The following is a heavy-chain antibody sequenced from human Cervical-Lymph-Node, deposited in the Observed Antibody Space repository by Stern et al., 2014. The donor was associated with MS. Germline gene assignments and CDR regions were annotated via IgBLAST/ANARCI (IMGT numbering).Heavy chain of an antibody. Sequence: QVQLVQSGAEVKKPGSSVKVSCKASGGSLSGYAISWVRQAPGQGLEWLGRIIPIFGTSNYAPKFQGRVTIIADRSTNTAYMELSSLRTEDTAIYYCARGETPIPSYGMDVWGQGTTVTVSS. CDR2: IIPIFGTS. D-gene: IGHD1-26*01. CDR3: ARGETPIPSYGMDV. J-gene: IGHJ6*02. V-gene: IGHV1-69*14. CDR1: GGSLSGYA.